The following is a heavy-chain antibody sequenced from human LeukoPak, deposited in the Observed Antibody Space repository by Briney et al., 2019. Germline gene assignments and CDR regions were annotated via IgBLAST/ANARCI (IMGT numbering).Heavy chain of an antibody. J-gene: IGHJ3*01. D-gene: IGHD4-17*01. CDR1: GFTFSSYE. CDR2: ISTSGRTI. CDR3: ARSGATVTTANGFDV. V-gene: IGHV3-48*03. Sequence: GGSLRLSCAPSGFTFSSYEMSWVRQTPRKGLEWVSYISTSGRTIYYADSVKGRFTISRDNAKNSLYLQMDTLRAEDTALYYCARSGATVTTANGFDVWGQGTMVTVSS.